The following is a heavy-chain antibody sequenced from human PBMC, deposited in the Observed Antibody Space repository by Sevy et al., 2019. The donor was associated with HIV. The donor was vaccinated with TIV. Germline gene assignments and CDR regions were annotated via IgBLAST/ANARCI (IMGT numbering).Heavy chain of an antibody. J-gene: IGHJ4*02. CDR3: ARDRRAARDFDY. V-gene: IGHV3-74*01. D-gene: IGHD6-6*01. Sequence: GGSLRLSCAASGFTFSSYWMHWVRHAPGKGLVWVSRISSDGSSTSYADSVRGRFTISRDNAKNTLYLQMNSLRAEDTALYYCARDRRAARDFDYWGQGTLVTVS. CDR2: ISSDGSST. CDR1: GFTFSSYW.